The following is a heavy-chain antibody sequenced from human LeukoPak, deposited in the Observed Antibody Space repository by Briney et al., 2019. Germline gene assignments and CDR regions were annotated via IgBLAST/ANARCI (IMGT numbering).Heavy chain of an antibody. V-gene: IGHV3-7*01. CDR1: GFTFSSYW. D-gene: IGHD6-13*01. CDR3: ATMALSSWFDY. CDR2: IKQDGSEK. Sequence: GGSLRLSCAASGFTFSSYWMSWVRQAPGKGLEWVANIKQDGSEKYYVDSVKGRFTISRDNAKNSLYLQMNSLRAEDTAVYFCATMALSSWFDYWGHGTLVTVFS. J-gene: IGHJ4*01.